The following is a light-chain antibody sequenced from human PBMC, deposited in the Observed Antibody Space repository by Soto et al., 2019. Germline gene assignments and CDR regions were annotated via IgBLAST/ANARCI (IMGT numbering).Light chain of an antibody. CDR1: QSVSSN. J-gene: IGKJ5*01. V-gene: IGKV3-15*01. Sequence: EIVMTQSPATLSVSPGERATPSCRASQSVSSNLAWYQQKPGQAPRLLIYGASTRATGIPARFSGSGSGTEFTLTISGLEPEDFAVYYCQQYGSSPPITFGQGTRLEIK. CDR3: QQYGSSPPIT. CDR2: GAS.